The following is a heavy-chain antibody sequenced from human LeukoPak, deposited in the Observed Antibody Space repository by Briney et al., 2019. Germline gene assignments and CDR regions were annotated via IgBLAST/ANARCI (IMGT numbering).Heavy chain of an antibody. CDR2: IGTAGDT. J-gene: IGHJ4*02. V-gene: IGHV3-13*01. D-gene: IGHD3-10*01. Sequence: GGSLRLSCAASGLTFSSYDMHWVRQATGKGLEWVSAIGTAGDTYYPGSAKGRFTISRDNAKNSLYLQMNSLRTEDTAVYYCATHPGDYWFGYLQLWGQGTLVTVSS. CDR1: GLTFSSYD. CDR3: ATHPGDYWFGYLQL.